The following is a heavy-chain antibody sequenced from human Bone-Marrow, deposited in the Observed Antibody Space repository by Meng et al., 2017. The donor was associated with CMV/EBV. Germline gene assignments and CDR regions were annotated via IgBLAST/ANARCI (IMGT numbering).Heavy chain of an antibody. V-gene: IGHV4-59*01. CDR1: GGSISSYY. CDR2: IYYSGST. Sequence: SETLSLTCTVSGGSISSYYWSWIRQPPGKGLEWIGYIYYSGSTNYNPSLKSRVTISVDTSKNQFSLKLSSVTAADTAVYYCARDFGVGATLLVYYYYGMDVWGQGTTVTVSS. D-gene: IGHD1-26*01. CDR3: ARDFGVGATLLVYYYYGMDV. J-gene: IGHJ6*02.